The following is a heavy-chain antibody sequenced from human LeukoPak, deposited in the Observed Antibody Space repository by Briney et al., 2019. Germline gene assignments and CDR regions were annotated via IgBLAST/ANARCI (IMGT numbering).Heavy chain of an antibody. CDR2: INPNSGGT. CDR3: ARGEYGGNFDF. Sequence: ASVKVSCKASGYTFTGYYMHWVRQAPGQGLEWMGRINPNSGGTDYAQKFQGRVTMTRGTSISTAYMELSRLRFDDTALYYCARGEYGGNFDFWGQGTLVTVSP. D-gene: IGHD2-15*01. CDR1: GYTFTGYY. V-gene: IGHV1-2*06. J-gene: IGHJ4*02.